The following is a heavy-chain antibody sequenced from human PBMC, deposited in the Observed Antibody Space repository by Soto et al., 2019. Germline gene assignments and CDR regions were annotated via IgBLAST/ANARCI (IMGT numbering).Heavy chain of an antibody. V-gene: IGHV3-23*01. CDR2: ISGDGYNT. D-gene: IGHD3-22*01. Sequence: GGSLRLSCAASGFTFSSYAMNWVRQAPGKGLEWVSSISGDGYNTYYADSVKGRFTISRDNSKNTLYVQMSSLRADDTAIYYYAKDDDSSGYSYYSDYWGQGTLVTVSS. CDR1: GFTFSSYA. CDR3: AKDDDSSGYSYYSDY. J-gene: IGHJ4*02.